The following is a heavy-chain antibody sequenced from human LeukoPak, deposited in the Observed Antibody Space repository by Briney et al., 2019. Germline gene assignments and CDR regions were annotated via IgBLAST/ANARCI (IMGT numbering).Heavy chain of an antibody. CDR3: AREGFMDYFDY. CDR2: IKQDGSEK. D-gene: IGHD3-10*01. V-gene: IGHV3-7*01. Sequence: GGSLRLSCAASGFTFSSYWMSWVRQAPGKGLEWVANIKQDGSEKCYVDSVKGRFTISRDNAKNSLYLQMNSLRAEDTAVYYCAREGFMDYFDYWGQGTLVTVSS. CDR1: GFTFSSYW. J-gene: IGHJ4*02.